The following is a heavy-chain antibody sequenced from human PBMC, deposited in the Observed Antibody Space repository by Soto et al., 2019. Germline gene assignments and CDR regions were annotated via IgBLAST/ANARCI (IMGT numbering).Heavy chain of an antibody. Sequence: SETLSLTCTVSGGSISSGCCSWSWIRQPPGKGLEWIGYMYYRGSTYYNPSLKSRVTISIDAPKNQFSLELSPVTAADTAVYFCASTTIAARPRSDYWGQGTLVTVSS. CDR2: MYYRGST. V-gene: IGHV4-30-4*01. CDR3: ASTTIAARPRSDY. CDR1: GGSISSGCCS. J-gene: IGHJ4*02. D-gene: IGHD6-6*01.